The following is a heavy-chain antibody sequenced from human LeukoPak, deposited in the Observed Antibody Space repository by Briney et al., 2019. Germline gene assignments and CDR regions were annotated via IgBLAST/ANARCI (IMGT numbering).Heavy chain of an antibody. V-gene: IGHV4-4*09. D-gene: IGHD3-3*01. Sequence: PSETLSLTCTVSGGSISSYYWSWIRQPPGKGLEWIGYIYTSGSTNYNPSLKSRVTISVDTSKNQFSLKLSSVTAADTAVYYCARLGYYDFWSGYYTGGYYYYYIDVWGKGTTVTVSS. CDR2: IYTSGST. J-gene: IGHJ6*03. CDR3: ARLGYYDFWSGYYTGGYYYYYIDV. CDR1: GGSISSYY.